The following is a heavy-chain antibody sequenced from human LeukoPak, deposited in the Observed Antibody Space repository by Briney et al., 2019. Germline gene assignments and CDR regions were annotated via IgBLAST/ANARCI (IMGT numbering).Heavy chain of an antibody. Sequence: PGGSLRLSCAASGFTFSSYSMNWVRQAPGKGLEWVSSISSSSSYIYYADSVKGRFTISRDNAKNSLYLQMNSLRAEDTAVYYCAGGYSSSWYAFDIWGQGTMVTVSS. CDR1: GFTFSSYS. CDR2: ISSSSSYI. D-gene: IGHD6-13*01. J-gene: IGHJ3*02. V-gene: IGHV3-21*01. CDR3: AGGYSSSWYAFDI.